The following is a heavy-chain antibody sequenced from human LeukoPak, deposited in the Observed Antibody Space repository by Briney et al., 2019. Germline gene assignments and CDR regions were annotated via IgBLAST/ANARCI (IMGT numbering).Heavy chain of an antibody. V-gene: IGHV4-59*08. CDR3: ARHTYGVSAY. CDR1: GGSINNYH. CDR2: IYYSGST. Sequence: SETLSLTCTVSGGSINNYHWSWIRQPTGKGLGWIGYIYYSGSTNYNPSLKSRVTISVDTSKNQFSLKLSSVTAADTAVYYCARHTYGVSAYWGQGTLVTVSS. D-gene: IGHD2-8*01. J-gene: IGHJ4*02.